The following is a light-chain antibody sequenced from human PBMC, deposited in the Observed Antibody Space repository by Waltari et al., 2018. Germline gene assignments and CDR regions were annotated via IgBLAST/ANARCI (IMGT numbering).Light chain of an antibody. CDR3: ETWDSSLSAVV. V-gene: IGLV1-51*02. CDR1: SSNIGNNY. CDR2: EKN. J-gene: IGLJ2*01. Sequence: QSVLTQPPSVSAAPGQKVTVSCSGSSSNIGNNYVSWYQQLPGTAPKLLIYEKNEGPSGIPDRFSGSKSGTSATLGITGLQTGDEADYYCETWDSSLSAVVFGGGTKLTVL.